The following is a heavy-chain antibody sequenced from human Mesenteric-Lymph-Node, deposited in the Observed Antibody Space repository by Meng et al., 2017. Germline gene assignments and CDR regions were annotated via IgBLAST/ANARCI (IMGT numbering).Heavy chain of an antibody. Sequence: QVQLQESGPQLVKPSGTLSLTCAVSGGSINSNNWWSWVRQAPGKGLEWIGEIFHTGSTNYNPSLESRVTISLDKSKNQFSLKLTSVTAADTAVYYCARRRGGSGRDCWGQGTLVTVSS. CDR2: IFHTGST. J-gene: IGHJ4*02. V-gene: IGHV4-4*02. CDR3: ARRRGGSGRDC. CDR1: GGSINSNNW. D-gene: IGHD3-10*01.